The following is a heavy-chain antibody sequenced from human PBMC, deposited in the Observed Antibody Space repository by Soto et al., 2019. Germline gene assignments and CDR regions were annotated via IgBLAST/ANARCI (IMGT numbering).Heavy chain of an antibody. J-gene: IGHJ6*03. CDR3: ARTVLGPDLLADSFVDYYYYMDV. D-gene: IGHD3-9*01. V-gene: IGHV4-34*01. CDR1: GGSFSGYY. CDR2: INHNGGT. Sequence: SETLSLTCAVYGGSFSGYYWSWIRQPPGKGLEWIGEINHNGGTNYNPSLKSRVTISADTSKSQFSLDLTSATAADTAVYYCARTVLGPDLLADSFVDYYYYMDVWGQGTTVTVSS.